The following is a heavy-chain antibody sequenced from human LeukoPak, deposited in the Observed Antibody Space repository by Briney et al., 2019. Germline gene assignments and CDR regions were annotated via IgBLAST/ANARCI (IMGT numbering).Heavy chain of an antibody. CDR1: GFTFSSYP. V-gene: IGHV3-23*01. J-gene: IGHJ4*02. Sequence: GGSLRPSCGASGFTFSSYPLSWVRQAQGKGLEWVPIFSDSGGSTYYADSVKGRFTISRDNSQNTLSLQMNSLRAEDTAVYYCAKPGEGAAAGRPLYYFDYWGQGTLVTVSS. D-gene: IGHD6-13*01. CDR2: FSDSGGST. CDR3: AKPGEGAAAGRPLYYFDY.